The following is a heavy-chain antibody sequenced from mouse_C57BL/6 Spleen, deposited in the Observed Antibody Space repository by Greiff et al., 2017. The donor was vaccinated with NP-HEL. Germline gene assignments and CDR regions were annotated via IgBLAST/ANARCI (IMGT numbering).Heavy chain of an antibody. D-gene: IGHD1-1*01. CDR1: GFTFSSYG. V-gene: IGHV5-6*01. CDR3: ARGYYYGSSSHWYFDV. CDR2: ISSGGSYT. J-gene: IGHJ1*03. Sequence: DVHLVESGGDLVKPGGSLKLSCAASGFTFSSYGMSWVRQTPDKRLEWVATISSGGSYTYYPDSVKGRFTISRDNAKNTLYLQMSSLKSEDTAMYYCARGYYYGSSSHWYFDVWGTGTTVTVSS.